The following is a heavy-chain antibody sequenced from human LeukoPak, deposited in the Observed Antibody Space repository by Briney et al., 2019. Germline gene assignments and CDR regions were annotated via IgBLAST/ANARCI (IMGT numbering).Heavy chain of an antibody. CDR2: IYHSGST. V-gene: IGHV4-39*07. CDR1: GGSISSSSYY. J-gene: IGHJ4*02. CDR3: ARSRYASGTAFDY. Sequence: SETLSLTCTVSGGSISSSSYYWGWIRQPLGKGLEWIRSIYHSGSTKYNPSLKSRVTISVDKSKNQFSLELRSVTAADTAVYYCARSRYASGTAFDYWGQGTLVTVSS. D-gene: IGHD3-10*01.